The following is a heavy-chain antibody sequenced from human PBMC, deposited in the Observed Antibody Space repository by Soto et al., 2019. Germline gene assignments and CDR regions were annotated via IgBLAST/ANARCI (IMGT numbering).Heavy chain of an antibody. CDR2: ITKSSRTI. Sequence: EVQLVESGGGLVQPGVSLRLSCAASGFTFSTYSMNWVRQAPGKGLEWISYITKSSRTIYYADSVKGRFTISRDNAKNALYLQMNSLRAEDPAVYYCTRDHGYGYGMDVWGQGTTVTVSS. V-gene: IGHV3-48*01. D-gene: IGHD5-12*01. CDR1: GFTFSTYS. J-gene: IGHJ6*02. CDR3: TRDHGYGYGMDV.